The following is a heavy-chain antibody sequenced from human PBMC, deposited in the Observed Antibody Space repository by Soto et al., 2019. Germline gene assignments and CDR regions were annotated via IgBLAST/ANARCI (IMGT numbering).Heavy chain of an antibody. V-gene: IGHV1-69*09. Sequence: QVQLVQSGTEVKKPGSSVKVSCKASGGTFSSSGFSWVRQAPGQGLEWMGMIVPSLDTTKYAQKFQARVTITADQFTSTAYMELSSLRSVDTAVYYCAGWPQPRCTAVPYAVDVWGQGTRVIVSS. CDR3: AGWPQPRCTAVPYAVDV. CDR2: IVPSLDTT. J-gene: IGHJ6*02. D-gene: IGHD2-8*02. CDR1: GGTFSSSG.